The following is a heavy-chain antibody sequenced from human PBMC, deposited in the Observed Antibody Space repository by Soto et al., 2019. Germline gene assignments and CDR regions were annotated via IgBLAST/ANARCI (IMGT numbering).Heavy chain of an antibody. CDR2: INPSGGST. D-gene: IGHD6-13*01. J-gene: IGHJ6*02. CDR3: ARVKQQPRGPYYYYYGMDG. CDR1: GYTFTSYY. V-gene: IGHV1-46*01. Sequence: ASVKVSCKASGYTFTSYYMHWVRQAPGQGLEWMGIINPSGGSTSYAQKFQGRVTMARDTSTSTVYMELSSLRSEDTAVYYCARVKQQPRGPYYYYYGMDGWGQGTTVTVSS.